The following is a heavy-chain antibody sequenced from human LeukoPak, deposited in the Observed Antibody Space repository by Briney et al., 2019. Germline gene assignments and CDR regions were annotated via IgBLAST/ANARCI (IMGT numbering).Heavy chain of an antibody. J-gene: IGHJ4*02. CDR1: GFTFSSYG. CDR3: AKVSERLATVSNFDY. D-gene: IGHD6-19*01. CDR2: ISYDGSNK. V-gene: IGHV3-30*18. Sequence: GRSLRLSCAPSGFTFSSYGMHWVRPAPGKGLEWVAVISYDGSNKYYADSVKGRFTISRDNSKNTLYLQMNSLRAEDTAVYYCAKVSERLATVSNFDYWGQGTLVTVSS.